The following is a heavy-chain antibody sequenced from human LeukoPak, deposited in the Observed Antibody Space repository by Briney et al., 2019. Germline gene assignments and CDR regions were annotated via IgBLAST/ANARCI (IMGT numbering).Heavy chain of an antibody. CDR2: IIPIFGTA. D-gene: IGHD2-2*01. CDR3: AGYCSSTSCSNPYNWFDP. CDR1: GGTFSSYA. V-gene: IGHV1-69*05. J-gene: IGHJ5*02. Sequence: ASVKVSCKASGGTFSSYAISWVRQAPGQGLEWMGGIIPIFGTANYAQKFQGRVTITTDESTSTAYMELSSLRSEDTAVYYCAGYCSSTSCSNPYNWFDPWGQGTLVIVSS.